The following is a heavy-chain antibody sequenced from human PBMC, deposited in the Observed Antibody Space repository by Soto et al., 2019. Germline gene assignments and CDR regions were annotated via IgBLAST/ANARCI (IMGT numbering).Heavy chain of an antibody. Sequence: SETLSHTCAVSGVSISSYYWSWIRQPPGKGLEWIGYVFYNEIINYSPSLKGRVTMSMEMSTNHFSLELRSVTAADTAVYFCARFGACGSSSTHHDYWGPGALVTVSS. CDR1: GVSISSYY. CDR3: ARFGACGSSSTHHDY. CDR2: VFYNEII. J-gene: IGHJ4*02. V-gene: IGHV4-59*01. D-gene: IGHD6-6*01.